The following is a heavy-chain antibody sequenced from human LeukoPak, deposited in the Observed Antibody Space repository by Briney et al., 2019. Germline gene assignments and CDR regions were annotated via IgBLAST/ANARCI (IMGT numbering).Heavy chain of an antibody. CDR2: IYFSGST. CDR1: GGSISSYY. CDR3: ARQGGVVWFGELGTQDY. D-gene: IGHD3-10*01. J-gene: IGHJ4*02. V-gene: IGHV4-39*01. Sequence: SETLSLTCTVSGGSISSYYWGWIRQPPGKGLEWIGSIYFSGSTYYNPSLKSRVTISMDTSKNQFSLKLRTVTATDTAVYYCARQGGVVWFGELGTQDYWGQGALVTVSA.